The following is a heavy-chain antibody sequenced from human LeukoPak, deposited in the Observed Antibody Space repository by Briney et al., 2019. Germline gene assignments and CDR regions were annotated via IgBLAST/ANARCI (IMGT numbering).Heavy chain of an antibody. CDR1: GFTFSPYL. D-gene: IGHD3-10*01. V-gene: IGHV3-7*01. J-gene: IGHJ4*02. CDR3: VRGRGDY. Sequence: GGSLRLSCAASGFTFSPYLMNWVRQTPGKGLEWVANIKEEGSAKYYVDSVKGRFTISRDNPKNSLFLQMNSLRAEDTAVYYCVRGRGDYWGQGTLVTVSS. CDR2: IKEEGSAK.